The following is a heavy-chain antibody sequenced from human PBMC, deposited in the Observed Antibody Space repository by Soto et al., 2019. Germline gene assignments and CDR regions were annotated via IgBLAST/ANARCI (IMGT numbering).Heavy chain of an antibody. Sequence: PSETLSLTCTVSGGSISSGGYYWSWIRQHPGKGLEWIGYIYYSGSTYYNPSLKSRVTISVDTSKNQFSLKLSSVTAADTAVYYCARDYYDILTGFRPSSWFDPWGQGTLVTVSS. V-gene: IGHV4-31*03. J-gene: IGHJ5*02. CDR1: GGSISSGGYY. D-gene: IGHD3-9*01. CDR2: IYYSGST. CDR3: ARDYYDILTGFRPSSWFDP.